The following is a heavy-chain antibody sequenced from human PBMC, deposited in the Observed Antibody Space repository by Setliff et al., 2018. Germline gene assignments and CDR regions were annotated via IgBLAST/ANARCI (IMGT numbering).Heavy chain of an antibody. CDR1: GDSVSSNSAA. CDR2: TYYRSKWYN. CDR3: ARVVYSSSSYYYYYYMDV. J-gene: IGHJ6*03. Sequence: SQTLSLTCAISGDSVSSNSAAWNWIRQSPSRGLEWLGRTYYRSKWYNDYAVSVKSRITINPDTSKNQFSLQLNAVTPEDTAVYYCARVVYSSSSYYYYYYMDVWGKGTTGTVSS. V-gene: IGHV6-1*01. D-gene: IGHD6-6*01.